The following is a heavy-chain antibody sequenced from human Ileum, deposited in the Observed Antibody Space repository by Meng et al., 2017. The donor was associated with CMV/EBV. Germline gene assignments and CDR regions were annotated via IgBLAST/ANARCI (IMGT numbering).Heavy chain of an antibody. CDR2: MYFSGIA. J-gene: IGHJ4*02. Sequence: QKQLQELGPGLGKPAQTLSLTCTASGDPISSGSHSWAWFRQPPGKRLEWIGSMYFSGIADYNPSLKSRVTISLHATQKQFSLRLTSVTAADSAVYSCARDLTNKWFYYWGQGTLVTVSS. V-gene: IGHV4-39*07. CDR1: GDPISSGSHS. D-gene: IGHD1-26*01. CDR3: ARDLTNKWFYY.